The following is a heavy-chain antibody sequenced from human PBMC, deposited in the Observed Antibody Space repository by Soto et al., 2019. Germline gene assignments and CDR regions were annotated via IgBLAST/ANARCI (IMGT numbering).Heavy chain of an antibody. D-gene: IGHD5-12*01. Sequence: VQLAQSGAEVKKPGASVKVSCKTSGDSFNDYYIHWVRQAPGQGLEWMGWINPNGGATKYAQKFQGRVTVTRDTSIRTVYMELSRLRSDDTAVYYGARESGGATATLDYYYFYMDVWGKGTTVTVSS. V-gene: IGHV1-2*02. CDR3: ARESGGATATLDYYYFYMDV. CDR2: INPNGGAT. J-gene: IGHJ6*03. CDR1: GDSFNDYY.